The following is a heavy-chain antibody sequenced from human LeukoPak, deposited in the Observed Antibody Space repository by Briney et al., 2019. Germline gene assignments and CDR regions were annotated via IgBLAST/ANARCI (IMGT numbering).Heavy chain of an antibody. CDR3: ARVIAAAGSNWFDP. J-gene: IGHJ5*02. Sequence: ASVKVSCKASGYTFTSYYMHWVRQAPGQGLEWMGIINPSGGSTSYAQKLQGRVTMTTNTSTSTAYMELRSLRSDDTAVYYCARVIAAAGSNWFDPWGQGTLVTVSS. CDR1: GYTFTSYY. V-gene: IGHV1-46*01. CDR2: INPSGGST. D-gene: IGHD6-13*01.